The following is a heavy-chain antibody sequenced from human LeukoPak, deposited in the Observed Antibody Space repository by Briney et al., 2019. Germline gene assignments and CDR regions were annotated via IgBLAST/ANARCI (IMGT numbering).Heavy chain of an antibody. D-gene: IGHD3-10*01. CDR1: GFTFSSYG. Sequence: GGSLRLSCAASGFTFSSYGMHWVRQAPGKGLEWVAFIRYDGSNKYYADSVKGRFTISRDNSKNTLYLQMNSLKTEDTAVYYCTTYGSGNAHYWGQGTLVTVSS. J-gene: IGHJ4*02. V-gene: IGHV3-30*02. CDR2: IRYDGSNK. CDR3: TTYGSGNAHY.